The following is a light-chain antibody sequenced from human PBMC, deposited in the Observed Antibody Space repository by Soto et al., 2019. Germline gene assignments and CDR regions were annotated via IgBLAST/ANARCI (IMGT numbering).Light chain of an antibody. CDR3: QQYGSSGT. CDR2: GAS. CDR1: QSVSNNY. V-gene: IGKV3-20*01. J-gene: IGKJ1*01. Sequence: EIVLTQSPGTRSLSPGERATLSCRASQSVSNNYLAWYQQKPGQAPRLLIYGASNRATGIPDRFSDSSSGTDFTLTISRLEPEDFAVYYCQQYGSSGTFGKGTKVDIK.